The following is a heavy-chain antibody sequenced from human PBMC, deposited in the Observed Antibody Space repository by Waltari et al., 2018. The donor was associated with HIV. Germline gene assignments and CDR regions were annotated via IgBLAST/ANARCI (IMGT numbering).Heavy chain of an antibody. J-gene: IGHJ3*01. CDR1: GFTFNTYA. Sequence: QVQLVESGGGVVPPGRSLRRSCAASGFTFNTYALNGVRQAPGKGLEWVADVSYDGSDKHYADSVKGRFTISRDNAKNTVYLQLSSLRAEDTAAYYCAKDVRYWDGLFYVGHDAFDVWGQGTMVTVSS. V-gene: IGHV3-30-3*02. CDR2: VSYDGSDK. CDR3: AKDVRYWDGLFYVGHDAFDV. D-gene: IGHD3-3*01.